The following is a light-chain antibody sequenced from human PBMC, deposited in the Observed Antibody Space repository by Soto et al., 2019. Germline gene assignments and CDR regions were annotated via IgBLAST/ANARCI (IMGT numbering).Light chain of an antibody. CDR3: SSYAGSNNWV. CDR1: SSDLSGYNY. J-gene: IGLJ3*02. CDR2: EVS. V-gene: IGLV2-8*01. Sequence: QSALTQPPSASGSPGQSVTISCTGTSSDLSGYNYVSWYQQHPGKAPKLMIYEVSKRPSGVPDRFSGSKSGNTASLTVSGLQAEDEADYYCSSYAGSNNWVFGGGTKLNVL.